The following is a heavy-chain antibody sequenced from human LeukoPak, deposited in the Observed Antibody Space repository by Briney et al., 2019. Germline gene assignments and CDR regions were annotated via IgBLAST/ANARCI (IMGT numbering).Heavy chain of an antibody. CDR2: INHRRST. CDR3: ARGRVQSDY. V-gene: IGHV4-34*01. Sequence: SETLSLTCAVYGGSFSGYYWSWIRQPPGKGLEWIGEINHRRSTNYNPSLKSRVTMSVDTSKNQFSLNLSSVTAADTAVYYCARGRVQSDYWGQGTLVTVSS. J-gene: IGHJ4*02. CDR1: GGSFSGYY.